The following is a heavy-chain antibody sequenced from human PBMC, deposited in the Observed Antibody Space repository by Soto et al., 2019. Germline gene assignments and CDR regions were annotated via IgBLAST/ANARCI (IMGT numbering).Heavy chain of an antibody. V-gene: IGHV4-34*01. CDR2: INHSGST. Sequence: PSETLSLTCAVYGGSFSGYYWSWIRQPPGKGLEWIGYINHSGSTNSNPSPKSRVTISVDTSRNQVSLKLSSVTAADSAVYFCARARYQLLHPYYYGMDVWGQGTTVTVSS. J-gene: IGHJ6*02. CDR1: GGSFSGYY. CDR3: ARARYQLLHPYYYGMDV. D-gene: IGHD2-2*01.